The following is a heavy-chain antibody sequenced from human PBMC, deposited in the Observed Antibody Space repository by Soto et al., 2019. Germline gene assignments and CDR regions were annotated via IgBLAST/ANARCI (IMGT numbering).Heavy chain of an antibody. V-gene: IGHV4-39*07. D-gene: IGHD4-4*01. CDR3: ARGMTTVTTLDY. CDR2: IYYSGST. J-gene: IGHJ4*02. Sequence: SETLSLTCTVSGGSISSNSYYWGWIRQPPGKGLEWIGSIYYSGSTYYNPSLKSRVTISVDTSKNQFSLKLSSVTAADTAVYYCARGMTTVTTLDYWGQGTLVTVSS. CDR1: GGSISSNSYY.